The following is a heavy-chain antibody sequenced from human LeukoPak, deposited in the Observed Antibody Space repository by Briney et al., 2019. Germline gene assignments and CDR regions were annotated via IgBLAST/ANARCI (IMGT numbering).Heavy chain of an antibody. Sequence: PSQTLSLTCTVSGGSISCGGYYWSWIRQHPGKGLEWIGYIYYSGSTYYNPSLKSRVTISVDTSKNQFSLKLCSVTAADTAVYYCARDAGGPYCSSTSCPNWFDPWGQGTLVTVSS. CDR3: ARDAGGPYCSSTSCPNWFDP. CDR2: IYYSGST. D-gene: IGHD2-2*01. V-gene: IGHV4-31*03. J-gene: IGHJ5*02. CDR1: GGSISCGGYY.